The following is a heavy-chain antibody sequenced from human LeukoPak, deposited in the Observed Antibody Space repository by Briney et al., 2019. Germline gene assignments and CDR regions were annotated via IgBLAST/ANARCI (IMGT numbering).Heavy chain of an antibody. Sequence: SETLSLTCAVYGGSFSGYYWCWIRQPPRQGLEWIGEINHSGSTNYNPSLKSRVTISVDTSKNQFSLKLSSVTAADTAVYYCARGGYSYGRGWFDPWGQGTLVAVSS. CDR1: GGSFSGYY. D-gene: IGHD5-18*01. CDR2: INHSGST. V-gene: IGHV4-34*01. J-gene: IGHJ5*02. CDR3: ARGGYSYGRGWFDP.